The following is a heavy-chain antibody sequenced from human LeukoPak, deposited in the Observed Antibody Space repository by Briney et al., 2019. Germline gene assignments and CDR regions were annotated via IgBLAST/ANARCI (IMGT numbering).Heavy chain of an antibody. D-gene: IGHD3-22*01. CDR1: GGSIFTYY. V-gene: IGHV4-4*07. J-gene: IGHJ3*01. CDR2: IHTGGST. CDR3: ARIFDRDV. Sequence: XSLTCSISGGSIFTYYWSWVRQPAGKGLEWIGRIHTGGSTNYSPSLKSRVTMSLDTSKNQFSLKLASVTAADTAVYYCARIFDRDVWGQGTLVTVSS.